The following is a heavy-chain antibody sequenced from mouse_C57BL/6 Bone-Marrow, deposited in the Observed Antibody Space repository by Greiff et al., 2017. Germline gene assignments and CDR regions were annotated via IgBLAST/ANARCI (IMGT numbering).Heavy chain of an antibody. CDR1: EYEFPSHD. V-gene: IGHV5-2*01. J-gene: IGHJ4*01. CDR2: INSDGGST. D-gene: IGHD2-2*01. Sequence: DVKLVESGGGLVQPGESLKLSCESNEYEFPSHDMSWVRKTPEKRLELVAAINSDGGSTYYPDTMERRFIISRDNTKKTLYLQMSRLRSEDTALYYCARVIYYGYDDYAMDYWGQGTSVTVSS. CDR3: ARVIYYGYDDYAMDY.